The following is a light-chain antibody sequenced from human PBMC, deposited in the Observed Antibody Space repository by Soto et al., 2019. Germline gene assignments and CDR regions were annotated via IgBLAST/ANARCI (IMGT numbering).Light chain of an antibody. CDR2: GAS. V-gene: IGKV3-20*01. CDR1: QTVRSTY. CDR3: HNYENSVWT. J-gene: IGKJ1*01. Sequence: EIVLTQSPGTLSLSPGERATLSCRASQTVRSTYLVWYQHKPGQAPRLLIYGASSRATGIPDRFSGSGSGTDFTLTINRLEPEDFAVYYYHNYENSVWTFGQGTRVQI.